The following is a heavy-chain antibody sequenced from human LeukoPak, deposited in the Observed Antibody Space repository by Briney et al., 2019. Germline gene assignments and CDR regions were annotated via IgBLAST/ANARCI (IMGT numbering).Heavy chain of an antibody. J-gene: IGHJ4*02. CDR3: ATTAIKYSGSYFDY. D-gene: IGHD1-26*01. V-gene: IGHV1-69*05. CDR1: GCTFSSYA. Sequence: VASVKVSCKASGCTFSSYAISWVRQAPGQGLEWMGRIIPIFGTANYAQKFQGRVTITTDESTSTAYMELSSLRSEDTAVYYCATTAIKYSGSYFDYWGQGTLVTVSS. CDR2: IIPIFGTA.